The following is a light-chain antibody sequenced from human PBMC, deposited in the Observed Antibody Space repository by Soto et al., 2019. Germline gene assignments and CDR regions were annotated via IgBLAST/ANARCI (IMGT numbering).Light chain of an antibody. Sequence: QSALTQPPSASGSPGQSVTISCTGTSSDVGGHNYVSWYQQHPGKAPKLMIYEVSKRPSGVPDRFSGSKSGNTASLTVSGLQAEDEADYYCSSYAGSNNYVFGTGIKLTVL. CDR2: EVS. J-gene: IGLJ1*01. V-gene: IGLV2-8*01. CDR3: SSYAGSNNYV. CDR1: SSDVGGHNY.